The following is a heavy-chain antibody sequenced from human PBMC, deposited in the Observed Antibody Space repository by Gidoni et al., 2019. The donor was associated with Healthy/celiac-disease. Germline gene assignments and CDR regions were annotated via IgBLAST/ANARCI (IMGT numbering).Heavy chain of an antibody. CDR1: GGSISSGEYY. CDR3: ARGTPKVTTYAFWSGYYSPAYYYGMDV. D-gene: IGHD3-3*01. J-gene: IGHJ6*02. CDR2: LYYSGST. Sequence: QVQLQESGPGRVKPAQTLSRTCTGSGGSISSGEYYWSWIRQHPGRGLEWIGYLYYSGSTYYHPSLQSRVTISVATSQNQFSLKLRSVTAADTAVYYCARGTPKVTTYAFWSGYYSPAYYYGMDVWGQGTTVTVSS. V-gene: IGHV4-30-4*01.